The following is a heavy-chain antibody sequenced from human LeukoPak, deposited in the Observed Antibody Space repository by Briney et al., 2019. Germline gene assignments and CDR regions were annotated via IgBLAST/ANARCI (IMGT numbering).Heavy chain of an antibody. D-gene: IGHD6-19*01. CDR1: GFTFDDYA. V-gene: IGHV3-43*02. CDR2: ISGDGGST. CDR3: AMEYSSGWYDLDY. Sequence: GGSLRLSCAASGFTFDDYAMNRVRQAAGTGLEWVSLISGDGGSTYYADSVQGRFTISRDNSKNSLYLQMNSLRTEDTALYYCAMEYSSGWYDLDYCGQGTLVTVSS. J-gene: IGHJ4*02.